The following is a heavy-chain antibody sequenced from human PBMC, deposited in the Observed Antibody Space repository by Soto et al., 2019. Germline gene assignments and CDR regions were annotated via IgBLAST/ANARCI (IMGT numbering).Heavy chain of an antibody. CDR3: ARVKVRKYYYDSSGYYFDY. CDR1: GYSFTNYA. J-gene: IGHJ4*02. Sequence: ASVKVSCKASGYSFTNYAIHWVRQAPGQSLEWMGWINGGDGDTKYSQKFQGRVTITSDTSASTAYMELSSLRSEDTAVYYCARVKVRKYYYDSSGYYFDYWGQGALVTVSS. D-gene: IGHD3-22*01. CDR2: INGGDGDT. V-gene: IGHV1-3*01.